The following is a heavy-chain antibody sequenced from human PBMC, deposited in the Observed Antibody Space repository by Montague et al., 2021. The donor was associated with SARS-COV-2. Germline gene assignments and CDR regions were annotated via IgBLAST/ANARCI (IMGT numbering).Heavy chain of an antibody. CDR1: GFTFSSYN. Sequence: SLRLSCAASGFTFSSYNMNWVRQAPGKGLEWLSYINNDNTATYYADSVKGRFTISRDNAKNTLYLQMNSLRAEDAAVYYCARDSRRSGVPFYWGQGTMVTVSS. CDR3: ARDSRRSGVPFY. D-gene: IGHD3-3*01. V-gene: IGHV3-48*04. CDR2: INNDNTAT. J-gene: IGHJ4*02.